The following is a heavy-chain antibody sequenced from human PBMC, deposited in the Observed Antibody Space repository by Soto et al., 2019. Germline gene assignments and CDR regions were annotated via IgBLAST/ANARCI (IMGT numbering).Heavy chain of an antibody. CDR1: GCSISSGGHS. V-gene: IGHV4-30-2*01. Sequence: QLQLQESGSGLVKPSQTLSLTCAVSGCSISSGGHSWSWIRQPPGKGLGWIGYISHSGSTYYNPSLKGRVTTSVDRSKNQFSLKLSSVTAADMAVYYCARGGLLPDYWGQGTLVTVSS. J-gene: IGHJ4*02. D-gene: IGHD6-19*01. CDR2: ISHSGST. CDR3: ARGGLLPDY.